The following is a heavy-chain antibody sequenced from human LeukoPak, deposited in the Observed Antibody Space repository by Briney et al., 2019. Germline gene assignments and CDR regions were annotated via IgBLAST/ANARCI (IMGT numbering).Heavy chain of an antibody. CDR2: ISTSGSSA. CDR1: GFTFSGYS. Sequence: GGSLRLSCAGSGFTFSGYSMHWVRQAPGKGLEWVAYISTSGSSAYYTDSVQGRSTISRDNAKNSLYLQMNTLRAEDTAVYYCARDKGDYYYYCMDVWGKGTTVTVSS. D-gene: IGHD3-10*01. V-gene: IGHV3-48*01. J-gene: IGHJ6*03. CDR3: ARDKGDYYYYCMDV.